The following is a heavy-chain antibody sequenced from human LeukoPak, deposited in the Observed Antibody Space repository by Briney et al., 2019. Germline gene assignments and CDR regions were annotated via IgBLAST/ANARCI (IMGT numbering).Heavy chain of an antibody. V-gene: IGHV3-21*01. CDR3: ARDDQWLEL. D-gene: IGHD6-19*01. CDR1: GFTFSSYS. CDR2: MSGSSGHI. Sequence: GGSLRLSCAASGFTFSSYSMAWVRQAPGKGLEWVSSMSGSSGHIYYADSLEGRFTISRDNAKNSLYLQMNSLRAEDTAVYYCARDDQWLELWGQGTLVTASS. J-gene: IGHJ4*02.